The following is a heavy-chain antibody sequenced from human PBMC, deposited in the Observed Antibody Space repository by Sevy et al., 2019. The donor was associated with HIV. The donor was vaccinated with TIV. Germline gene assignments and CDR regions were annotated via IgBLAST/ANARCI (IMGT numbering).Heavy chain of an antibody. J-gene: IGHJ4*02. CDR3: MTHWSSSADY. Sequence: GESLKISCKGSGYNITSYWIGWVRQMPGKGLEWMGIINPRDSDTRYIPSFQGQVTISVDKSINTAYLQWSSLKASDTAMYDCMTHWSSSADYWGQGTLVTVSS. V-gene: IGHV5-51*01. CDR1: GYNITSYW. CDR2: INPRDSDT. D-gene: IGHD6-6*01.